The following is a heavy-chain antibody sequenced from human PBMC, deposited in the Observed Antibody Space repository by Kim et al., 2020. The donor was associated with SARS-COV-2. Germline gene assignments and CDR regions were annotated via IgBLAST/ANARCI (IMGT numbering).Heavy chain of an antibody. CDR1: DGSLTSRDYY. V-gene: IGHV4-39*01. D-gene: IGHD1-1*01. CDR3: ASYQSGTMFAS. J-gene: IGHJ4*02. CDR2: DFYGGTT. Sequence: SETLSLTCSVSDGSLTSRDYYWGWIRQPPGKGLESIVADFYGGTTYYNPSLRGRVIISVDTSKNQFSLNVNSVTATDTAVYYCASYQSGTMFASWGRGTPVTVSP.